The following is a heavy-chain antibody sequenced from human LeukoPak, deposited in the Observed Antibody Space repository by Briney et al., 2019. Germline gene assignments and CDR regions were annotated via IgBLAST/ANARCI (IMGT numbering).Heavy chain of an antibody. Sequence: AGGSLRLSCAASGFTFSSYAMSWVRQAPGKGLEWVSAISGSGGSTYYADSVKGRFTISRDNSKNTLYLQMNSLRAEDTAVYYCAKAPKYYYGSGSYFDYWGQGTLVTVSS. V-gene: IGHV3-23*01. D-gene: IGHD3-10*01. CDR2: ISGSGGST. CDR3: AKAPKYYYGSGSYFDY. CDR1: GFTFSSYA. J-gene: IGHJ4*02.